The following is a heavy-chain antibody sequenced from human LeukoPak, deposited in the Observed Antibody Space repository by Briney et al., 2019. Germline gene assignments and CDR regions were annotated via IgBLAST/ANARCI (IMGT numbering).Heavy chain of an antibody. CDR1: GYTFTGYY. J-gene: IGHJ5*02. V-gene: IGHV1-2*02. CDR2: INPNSGGT. CDR3: ARDQGGAIWGWFDP. D-gene: IGHD3-9*01. Sequence: ASVKVSCKASGYTFTGYYMHWVRQAPGQGLEWMGWINPNSGGTNYAQKFQGRVTMTRDTSISTAYMELSRLRSDDTAVYYCARDQGGAIWGWFDPWGQGTLVTVSS.